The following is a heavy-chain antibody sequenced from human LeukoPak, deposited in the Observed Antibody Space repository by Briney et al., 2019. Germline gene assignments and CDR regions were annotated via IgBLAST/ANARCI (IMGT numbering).Heavy chain of an antibody. J-gene: IGHJ4*02. V-gene: IGHV1-2*02. CDR3: ARLKRVQLWFTHQSVSYFDY. Sequence: GASVKVSCKASGYTFTGYYMHWVRQAPGQGLEWMGWINPNSGGTNYAQKLQGRVTMTTDTSTSTAYMELRSLRSDDTAVYYCARLKRVQLWFTHQSVSYFDYWGQGTLVTVSS. CDR2: INPNSGGT. CDR1: GYTFTGYY. D-gene: IGHD5-18*01.